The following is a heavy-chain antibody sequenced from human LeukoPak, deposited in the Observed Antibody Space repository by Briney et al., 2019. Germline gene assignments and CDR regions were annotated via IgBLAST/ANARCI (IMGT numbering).Heavy chain of an antibody. CDR3: AGTQLLWFGELLGLDP. V-gene: IGHV1-69*06. J-gene: IGHJ5*02. Sequence: SVKVSCKASGGTFSSYAISWVRQAPGQGLEWMGGIIPIFGTANYAQKFRGRVTITADKSTRTAYMELSSLRSEDTAVYYCAGTQLLWFGELLGLDPWGQGTLVTVSS. CDR2: IIPIFGTA. D-gene: IGHD3-10*01. CDR1: GGTFSSYA.